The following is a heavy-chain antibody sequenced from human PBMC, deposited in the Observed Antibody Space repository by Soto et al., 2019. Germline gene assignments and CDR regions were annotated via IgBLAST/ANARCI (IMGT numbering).Heavy chain of an antibody. CDR2: INHSGST. Sequence: SETLSLTCAVYGGSFSGYYWSWIRQPPGKGLEWIGEINHSGSTNYNPSLKSRVTISVDTSKNQFSLKLSSVTAADTAVYYCARGIIPRKNWLDPWGQGTLVTVSS. J-gene: IGHJ5*02. CDR1: GGSFSGYY. CDR3: ARGIIPRKNWLDP. V-gene: IGHV4-34*01.